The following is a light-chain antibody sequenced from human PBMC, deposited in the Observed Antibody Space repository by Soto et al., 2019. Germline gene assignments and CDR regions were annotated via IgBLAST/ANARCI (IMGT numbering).Light chain of an antibody. CDR1: SSDVGGHNY. CDR3: CSYAGSYTYV. Sequence: QSALTQPRSVSGSPGQSVTISCTGTSSDVGGHNYVSWYQQHPGKAPKLMISSVSKRPSGVPDRFSGSKSGNTASLTISGLQAEDEADYYCCSYAGSYTYVFGTWTKLTVL. J-gene: IGLJ1*01. V-gene: IGLV2-11*01. CDR2: SVS.